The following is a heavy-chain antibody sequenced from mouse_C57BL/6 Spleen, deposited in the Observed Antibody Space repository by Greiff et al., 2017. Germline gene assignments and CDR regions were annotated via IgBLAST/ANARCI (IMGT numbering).Heavy chain of an antibody. CDR1: GYSITSGYD. CDR3: ARGANWAWFAY. CDR2: ISYSGST. V-gene: IGHV3-1*01. J-gene: IGHJ3*01. Sequence: EVKLVESGPGMVKPSQSLSLTCTVTGYSITSGYDWHWIRHFPGNKLEWMGYISYSGSTNYIPSLKSRISITHDTSKNHFFLKLNSVTTEDTATYYCARGANWAWFAYWGQGTLVTVSA. D-gene: IGHD4-1*01.